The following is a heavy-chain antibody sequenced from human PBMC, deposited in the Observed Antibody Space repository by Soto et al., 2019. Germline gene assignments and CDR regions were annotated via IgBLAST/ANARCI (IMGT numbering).Heavy chain of an antibody. D-gene: IGHD2-21*02. CDR1: GGSISSYY. V-gene: IGHV4-4*07. CDR2: IYTSGST. J-gene: IGHJ6*02. Sequence: SETLSLTCTVSGGSISSYYWSWIRQPAGKGLEWIGRIYTSGSTNYNPSLKSRVTMSVDTSKNQFSLKLSSVTAADTAVYYCARGLAVTATYYYYGMDVWGQGTTVTVSS. CDR3: ARGLAVTATYYYYGMDV.